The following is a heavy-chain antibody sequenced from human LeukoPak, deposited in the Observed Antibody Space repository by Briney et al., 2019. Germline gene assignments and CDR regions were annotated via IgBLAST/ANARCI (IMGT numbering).Heavy chain of an antibody. V-gene: IGHV1-8*01. J-gene: IGHJ6*03. Sequence: GASVRVSCTASGYTFGDYDVNWVRQAPGQGLEWMGWMNPTSGDTGYAQKFQGRVTMTRSMSKNTAYMELSRLRSEDTAVYFCARVVMRAFYYYYMDVWGKGTTIIISS. CDR1: GYTFGDYD. D-gene: IGHD2-21*01. CDR2: MNPTSGDT. CDR3: ARVVMRAFYYYYMDV.